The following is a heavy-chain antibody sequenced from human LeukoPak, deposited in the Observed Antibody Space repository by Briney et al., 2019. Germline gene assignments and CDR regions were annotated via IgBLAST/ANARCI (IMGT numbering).Heavy chain of an antibody. CDR1: GGSISSSSYY. D-gene: IGHD5-18*01. V-gene: IGHV4-39*07. CDR2: IYYSGST. CDR3: ARSGWIQPWFGY. Sequence: PSETLSLTCTVSGGSISSSSYYWGWIRQPPGKGLEWIGSIYYSGSTYYNPSLKSRVTISVDTSKNQFSLKLSSVTAADTAVYYCARSGWIQPWFGYWGQGTLVTVSS. J-gene: IGHJ4*02.